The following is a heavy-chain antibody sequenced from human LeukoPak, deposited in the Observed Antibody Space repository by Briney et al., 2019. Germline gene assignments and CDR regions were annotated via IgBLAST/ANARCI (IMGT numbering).Heavy chain of an antibody. Sequence: ASVKVSCKASGYTFTGYYMHWVRQAPGQGLEWMGWINPNSGGTNYAQKFQGRVTMTRDTSISTAYMELSRLRSDDTAVYYCASLDFWSDYYSRDAFDIWGQGTMVTVSS. V-gene: IGHV1-2*02. CDR2: INPNSGGT. D-gene: IGHD3-3*01. CDR1: GYTFTGYY. CDR3: ASLDFWSDYYSRDAFDI. J-gene: IGHJ3*02.